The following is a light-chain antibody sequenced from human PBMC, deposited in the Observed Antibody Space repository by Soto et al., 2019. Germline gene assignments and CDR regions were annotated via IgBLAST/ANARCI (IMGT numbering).Light chain of an antibody. J-gene: IGKJ4*01. CDR2: GAS. CDR1: QSVGND. V-gene: IGKV3D-15*01. CDR3: QQYNNWPLT. Sequence: EIVMTQSPATLSVSPGDRATLSCRASQSVGNDLAWYQQKPGQAPRLLIYGASTRATGIPARFSGSGSGTEFTLTISSLLSEDFAVYSCQQYNNWPLTFGGGTKV.